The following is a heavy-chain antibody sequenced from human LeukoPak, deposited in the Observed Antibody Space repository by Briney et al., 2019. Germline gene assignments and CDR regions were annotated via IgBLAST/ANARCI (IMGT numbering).Heavy chain of an antibody. Sequence: GESLKISCKASGYTFTGYYMHWVRQAPGQGLEWMGWINPNSGGTNYAQKFQGGVTMTRDTSISTAYMELSRLRSDDTAVYYCARDRSSGWYHREVWFDPWGKGTLVTVSS. V-gene: IGHV1-2*02. CDR2: INPNSGGT. D-gene: IGHD6-19*01. CDR3: ARDRSSGWYHREVWFDP. CDR1: GYTFTGYY. J-gene: IGHJ5*02.